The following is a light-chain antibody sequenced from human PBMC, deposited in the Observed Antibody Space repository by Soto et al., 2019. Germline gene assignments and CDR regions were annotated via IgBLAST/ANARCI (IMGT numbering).Light chain of an antibody. J-gene: IGKJ5*01. V-gene: IGKV3-11*01. CDR3: HQRYNWPRVT. Sequence: EIVLTQSSATLSLSPGERATLSCRASQSVTSNALAWYQQKPGQPPRLLIYDVSNRATGIPARFSGSGSGTDFTLTITSLEPEDFAVYFCHQRYNWPRVTFGQGTDWRL. CDR1: QSVTSN. CDR2: DVS.